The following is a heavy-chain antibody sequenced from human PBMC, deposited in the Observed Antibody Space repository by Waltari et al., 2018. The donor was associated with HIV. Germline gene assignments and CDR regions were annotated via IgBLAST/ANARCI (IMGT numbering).Heavy chain of an antibody. CDR3: VRDKYDFWSGSRTHFHYGLDV. V-gene: IGHV3-74*03. D-gene: IGHD3-3*01. CDR1: GLNFSDHW. J-gene: IGHJ6*02. CDR2: NNSEGSST. Sequence: EVQLVESGGGIVQPGGSLRLSCAASGLNFSDHWMHWVHHVPRKGLVGGSSNNSEGSSTTYTDSVKSRITIYRDNARNTLYLQINSLRVEDTAVYYCVRDKYDFWSGSRTHFHYGLDVWGQGTTVIVS.